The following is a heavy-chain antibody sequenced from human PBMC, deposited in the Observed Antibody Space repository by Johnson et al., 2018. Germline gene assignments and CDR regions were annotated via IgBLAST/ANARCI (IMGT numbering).Heavy chain of an antibody. J-gene: IGHJ4*02. CDR3: VWHVEGHYGMNYFDR. CDR2: VSWNSGAT. Sequence: VQLVESGGGLVQPGGSLRLSCVVSGFTFDDYAMHWVRQVPGKGLEWISGVSWNSGATDYVDSVKGLFTISRDNAKNALSLQMNRLRQEDTAFYYSVWHVEGHYGMNYFDRWGQGALVTVSS. CDR1: GFTFDDYA. V-gene: IGHV3-9*01. D-gene: IGHD3-10*01.